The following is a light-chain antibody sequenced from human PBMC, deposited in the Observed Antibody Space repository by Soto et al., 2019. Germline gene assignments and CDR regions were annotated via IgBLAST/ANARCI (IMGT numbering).Light chain of an antibody. J-gene: IGLJ1*01. CDR2: GNI. CDR3: QSYDSTLSARYV. V-gene: IGLV1-40*01. Sequence: SVLPQPPSVSGAPGPRVTISCTGCSSTIGAGYDVHWYQQRPGTAPKLLIFGNINRPSGVPDRFSGSKSGTSASLAITGLQAEDEGDYYCQSYDSTLSARYVFGTGTKVTVL. CDR1: SSTIGAGYD.